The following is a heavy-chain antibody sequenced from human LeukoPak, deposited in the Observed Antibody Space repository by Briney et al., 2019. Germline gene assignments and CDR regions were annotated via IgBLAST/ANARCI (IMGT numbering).Heavy chain of an antibody. CDR2: IYYSGST. CDR3: ASNRGYYYGMDV. CDR1: GGSISSSSYY. V-gene: IGHV4-39*07. J-gene: IGHJ6*02. Sequence: SETLSLTCTVSGGSISSSSYYWGWIRQPPGKGLEWIGSIYYSGSTNYNPSLKSRVTISVDTSKNQFSLKLSSVTAADTAVYYCASNRGYYYGMDVWGQGTTVTVSS.